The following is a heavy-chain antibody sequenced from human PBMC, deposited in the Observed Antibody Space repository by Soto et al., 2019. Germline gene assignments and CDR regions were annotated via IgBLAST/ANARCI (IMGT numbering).Heavy chain of an antibody. CDR3: ARAYSYGSGRFDY. CDR1: GGSSSSYY. D-gene: IGHD3-10*01. CDR2: IYYSGST. V-gene: IGHV4-59*08. Sequence: SETLSLTSTVSGGSSSSYYWSWIRQPPGKGLEWIGYIYYSGSTNYNPSLKSRVTISVDTSKNQFSLKLSSVTAADTAVYYCARAYSYGSGRFDYWGQGNLVTVSS. J-gene: IGHJ4*02.